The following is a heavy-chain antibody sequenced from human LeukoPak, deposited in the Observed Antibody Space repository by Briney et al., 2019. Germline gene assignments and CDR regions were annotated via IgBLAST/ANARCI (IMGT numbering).Heavy chain of an antibody. CDR1: GGSISSSSYY. CDR3: ARVSGYYDSSGYYQYYYYYYMDV. J-gene: IGHJ6*03. D-gene: IGHD3-22*01. CDR2: IYYSGST. V-gene: IGHV4-39*07. Sequence: SETLSLTCTVSGGSISSSSYYWGWIRQPPGEGLEWIGSIYYSGSTYYNPSLKSRVTISVDTSKNQFSLKLSSVTVADTAVYYCARVSGYYDSSGYYQYYYYYYMDVWGKGTTVTVSS.